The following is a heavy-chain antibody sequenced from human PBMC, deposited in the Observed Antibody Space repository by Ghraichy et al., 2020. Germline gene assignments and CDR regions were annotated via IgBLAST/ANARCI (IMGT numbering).Heavy chain of an antibody. CDR3: AKRSSSSGYGLDV. J-gene: IGHJ6*02. Sequence: GSLRLSCTVSGGSISTLTWYWGWIRQPPGKGLEWIGSIYYSGITHYNPSLKSRLTLYVDTSKSQFSLSLTSVTAADTAVYYCAKRSSSSGYGLDVWGQGTTVTVS. CDR1: GGSISTLTWY. CDR2: IYYSGIT. D-gene: IGHD6-13*01. V-gene: IGHV4-39*01.